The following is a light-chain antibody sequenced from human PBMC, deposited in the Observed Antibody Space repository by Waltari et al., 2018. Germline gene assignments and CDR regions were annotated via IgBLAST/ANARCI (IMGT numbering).Light chain of an antibody. V-gene: IGLV1-47*01. CDR2: MNN. Sequence: QSVLTQPSSASGTPGQGVTISCSGSASNIGGKHAYWYQHLPGTAPKRLIYMNNQRPSGFPDRFSGSKPGASASLAISGLRSGDGVDYYCAAWDDSLSGWVFGGGTKLTVL. CDR3: AAWDDSLSGWV. CDR1: ASNIGGKH. J-gene: IGLJ2*01.